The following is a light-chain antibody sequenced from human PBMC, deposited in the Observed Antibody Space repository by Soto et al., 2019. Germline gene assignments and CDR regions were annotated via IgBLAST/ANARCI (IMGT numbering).Light chain of an antibody. J-gene: IGKJ4*01. Sequence: DIQMTQSPSSLSASVGDRVTITCRASQSISRYLNWYQQKPGKAPKLLISAASSLQSGVPSRFSGSGSGTDFTLTISSLQPEYFATYYCQQSYSAPELTFGGGTKVEIK. CDR1: QSISRY. CDR3: QQSYSAPELT. V-gene: IGKV1-39*01. CDR2: AAS.